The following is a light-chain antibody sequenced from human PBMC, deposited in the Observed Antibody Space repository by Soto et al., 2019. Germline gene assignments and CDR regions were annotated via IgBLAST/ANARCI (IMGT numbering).Light chain of an antibody. CDR2: DAS. J-gene: IGKJ1*01. Sequence: EIVLTQSPATLSLSPGERATLSCRASQSISSYLACYQQKPGQTPRLIIYDASNRAPGIPARFSGSGSGTDFTLTIRSLEPEDFAVYYCLQGTFGQGTKVEIK. V-gene: IGKV3-11*01. CDR1: QSISSY. CDR3: LQGT.